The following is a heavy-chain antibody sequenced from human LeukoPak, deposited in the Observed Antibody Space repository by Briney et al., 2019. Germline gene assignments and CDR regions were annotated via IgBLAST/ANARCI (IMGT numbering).Heavy chain of an antibody. D-gene: IGHD6-25*01. CDR2: INHSGST. CDR3: ARHPSGWFDP. CDR1: GGSFSGYY. V-gene: IGHV4-34*01. J-gene: IGHJ5*02. Sequence: SETLSLTCAVYGGSFSGYYWSWIRQPPAKGLEWIGEINHSGSTNYNPSLKSRVTISVDTSKNQFSLKLSSVTAADSALYYCARHPSGWFDPWGQGTLVTVPS.